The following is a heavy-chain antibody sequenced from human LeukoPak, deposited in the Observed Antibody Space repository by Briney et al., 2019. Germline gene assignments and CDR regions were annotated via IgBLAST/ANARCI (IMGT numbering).Heavy chain of an antibody. CDR1: GGSMSSSGQY. Sequence: PSETLSLICTVSGGSMSSSGQYWGWIRQSPVKGLEWIGSIYYSGSTYYNPSLQSRVTISVDTSKNQFSLELTSVTPADTAIYYCARNMTAISRLDVFDIWGPGTMVTVS. CDR3: ARNMTAISRLDVFDI. D-gene: IGHD2-21*02. J-gene: IGHJ3*02. V-gene: IGHV4-39*01. CDR2: IYYSGST.